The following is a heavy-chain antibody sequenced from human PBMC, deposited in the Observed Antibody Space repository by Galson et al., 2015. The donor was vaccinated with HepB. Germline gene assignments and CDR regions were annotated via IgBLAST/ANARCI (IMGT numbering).Heavy chain of an antibody. J-gene: IGHJ4*02. CDR3: ARATTAAAWTGFGY. CDR1: GLIFSDFY. D-gene: IGHD6-13*01. CDR2: ISSSSNYI. V-gene: IGHV3-21*01. Sequence: SLRLSCAASGLIFSDFYMNRVRQAPGKGLEWVSSISSSSNYIFYADSVKGRFTISRDNAKNSLYLQMNSLRAEDTAVYYCARATTAAAWTGFGYWGQGTLVTVSS.